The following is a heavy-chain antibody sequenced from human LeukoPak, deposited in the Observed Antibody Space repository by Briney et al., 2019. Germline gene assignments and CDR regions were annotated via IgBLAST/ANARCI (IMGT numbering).Heavy chain of an antibody. CDR3: VRGDGWFGELLNFDN. Sequence: GGSLRLSCAASGFTFRAYSMNWVRQAPGKGPEWVSHISSSSSTIYYADSVKGRFTISRDNGKNSLDLQMNSLRDEDTAVYYCVRGDGWFGELLNFDNWGRGTLVTVSS. J-gene: IGHJ4*02. V-gene: IGHV3-48*02. CDR2: ISSSSSTI. D-gene: IGHD3-10*01. CDR1: GFTFRAYS.